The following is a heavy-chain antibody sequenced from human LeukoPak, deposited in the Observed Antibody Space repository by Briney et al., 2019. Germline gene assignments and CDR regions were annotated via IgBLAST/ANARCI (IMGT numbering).Heavy chain of an antibody. CDR3: ARDWLLRYSQGGLDY. CDR2: INPNSGGT. Sequence: ASVKVSCKASGYTFTGYCMHWVRQAPGQGLEWMGWINPNSGGTNYAQKFQGRVTMTRDTSISTAYMEVSRLRSDDTAVYYCARDWLLRYSQGGLDYWGQGTLVTVSS. J-gene: IGHJ4*02. CDR1: GYTFTGYC. V-gene: IGHV1-2*02. D-gene: IGHD3-9*01.